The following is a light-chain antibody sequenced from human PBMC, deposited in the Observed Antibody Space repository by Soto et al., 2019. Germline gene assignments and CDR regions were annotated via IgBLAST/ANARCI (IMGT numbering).Light chain of an antibody. CDR3: CSFAGSNSWV. CDR2: EAT. J-gene: IGLJ3*02. CDR1: GGDVGTYDL. V-gene: IGLV2-23*01. Sequence: QSALTQPASVSGSPGQSITISCTGTGGDVGTYDLVSWYQHHPGAAPKLMIYEATRRPSGISNRFSGSKSGNTASLTISGLQAEDEAAYYCCSFAGSNSWVFGGGTKLTVL.